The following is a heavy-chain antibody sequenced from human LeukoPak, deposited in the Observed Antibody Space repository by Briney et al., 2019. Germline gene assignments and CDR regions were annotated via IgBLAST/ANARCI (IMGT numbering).Heavy chain of an antibody. CDR3: ARAKYSKYDLHYYYYMDV. CDR1: GGTLSGYA. J-gene: IGHJ6*03. Sequence: SVKVSCKASGGTLSGYAISWVRQAPGQGLEWMGGIIPIYGTPHSAQKFQGRVTITTDESTSTAFMDLSSLRSEDTAVYYCARAKYSKYDLHYYYYMDVWGKGTTVTVSS. D-gene: IGHD4-11*01. V-gene: IGHV1-69*05. CDR2: IIPIYGTP.